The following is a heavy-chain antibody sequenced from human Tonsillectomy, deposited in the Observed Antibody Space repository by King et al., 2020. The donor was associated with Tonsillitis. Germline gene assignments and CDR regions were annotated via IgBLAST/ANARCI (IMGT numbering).Heavy chain of an antibody. J-gene: IGHJ4*02. CDR1: GFTFRKYS. D-gene: IGHD3-9*01. CDR2: ISSGSSYI. CDR3: ARVTYDILTGYYIDYFDY. V-gene: IGHV3-21*01. Sequence: VQLVESGGGLVKPGGSLRLSCAASGFTFRKYSMHWVRQAPGKGLEWVSSISSGSSYINYADSVKGRFTISRDNAMNSLYLQMNSLRAEDTAVYYCARVTYDILTGYYIDYFDYWGQGTLVTVSS.